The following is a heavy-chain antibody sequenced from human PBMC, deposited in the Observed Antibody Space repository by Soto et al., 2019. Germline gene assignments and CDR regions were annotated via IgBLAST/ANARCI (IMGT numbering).Heavy chain of an antibody. CDR2: ISGIGDST. CDR1: GFTFYNYA. V-gene: IGHV3-23*01. D-gene: IGHD2-2*01. Sequence: PGGSLRLSCGASGFTFYNYAMSWVRQAPGKGLEWVSAISGIGDSTYYADSVKGRFTISRDNSKSTLYVQMNSLRAEDTAIYYCAKAGYCSSTSCYGYYYYGLDVWGQGTTVTVS. CDR3: AKAGYCSSTSCYGYYYYGLDV. J-gene: IGHJ6*02.